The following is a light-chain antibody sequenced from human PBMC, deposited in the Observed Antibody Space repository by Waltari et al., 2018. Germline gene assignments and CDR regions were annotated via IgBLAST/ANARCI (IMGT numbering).Light chain of an antibody. CDR3: SSYTRRNTVI. CDR2: DVS. J-gene: IGLJ2*01. V-gene: IGLV2-14*03. Sequence: WYQQHPGMAPKRLLYDVSERPSGVSDRFSGSKSGKTASLTISRLQPEDAADYYCSSYTRRNTVIFGGGTKLTVV.